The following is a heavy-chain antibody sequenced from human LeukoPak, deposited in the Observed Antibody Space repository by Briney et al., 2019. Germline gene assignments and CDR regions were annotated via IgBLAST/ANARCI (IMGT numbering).Heavy chain of an antibody. V-gene: IGHV1-18*01. J-gene: IGHJ4*02. CDR2: ISAYNGNT. Sequence: GASVKVSCKASGYTFTSYGISWVRQAPGRGLEWMGWISAYNGNTNYAQKLQGRVTMTTDTSTSTAYMELRSLRSDDTAVYYCARDGYCSGGSCCFLAPFDYWGQGTLVTVSS. D-gene: IGHD2-15*01. CDR1: GYTFTSYG. CDR3: ARDGYCSGGSCCFLAPFDY.